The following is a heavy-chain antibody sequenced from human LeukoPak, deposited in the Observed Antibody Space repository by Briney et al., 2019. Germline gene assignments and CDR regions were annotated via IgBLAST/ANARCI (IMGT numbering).Heavy chain of an antibody. V-gene: IGHV1-2*04. D-gene: IGHD6-19*01. CDR1: GYTFTGYY. Sequence: ASVKVSCKASGYTFTGYYMHWVRQAPGQGLEWMGWINPNSGGTNYAQKFQGWVTMTRDTPISTAYMELSRLRSDDTAVYYCASSSIIAVAGSGDSFDYWGQGTLVTVSS. CDR3: ASSSIIAVAGSGDSFDY. CDR2: INPNSGGT. J-gene: IGHJ4*02.